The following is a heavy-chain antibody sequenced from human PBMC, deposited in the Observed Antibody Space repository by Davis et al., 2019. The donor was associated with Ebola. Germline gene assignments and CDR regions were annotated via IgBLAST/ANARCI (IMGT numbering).Heavy chain of an antibody. CDR2: ISYDGSNK. D-gene: IGHD6-19*01. Sequence: GGSLRLSCAASGFTFSSYGMHWVRQAPGKGLEWVAVISYDGSNKYYADSVKGRFTISRDNSKNTLYLQMNSLRAEDTAVYYCAKARGWIYYYYYGMDVWGQGTTVTVSS. J-gene: IGHJ6*02. CDR1: GFTFSSYG. V-gene: IGHV3-30*18. CDR3: AKARGWIYYYYYGMDV.